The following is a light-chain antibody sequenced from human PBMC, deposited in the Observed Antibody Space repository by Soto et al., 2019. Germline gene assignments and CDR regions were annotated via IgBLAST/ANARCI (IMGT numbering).Light chain of an antibody. CDR3: VSFTSSTTDV. CDR2: DVA. CDR1: SSDVGGYNF. J-gene: IGLJ1*01. V-gene: IGLV2-14*03. Sequence: QSALTQPASVSGSPGQSISISCTGTSSDVGGYNFVSWYQQHPGKPPKLIIYDVATRPSGVSNRFSGSKSGSTASLIISRLQTEDEADYYCVSFTSSTTDVFGSGTKLTVL.